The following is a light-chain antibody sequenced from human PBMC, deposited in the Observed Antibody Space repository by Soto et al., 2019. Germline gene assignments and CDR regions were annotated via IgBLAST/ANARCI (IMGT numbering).Light chain of an antibody. V-gene: IGLV2-14*01. CDR3: CSYTRVSTLSV. CDR2: EVS. CDR1: SSDVGGYNY. Sequence: QSALTQPASVSGSPGQSITISCTGTSSDVGGYNYVSWYQQHPGKAPKLMIYEVSNRPSGVSNRFSGSKSGNTASLTISGLQPEDEADYYCCSYTRVSTLSVFGTGTKLTVL. J-gene: IGLJ1*01.